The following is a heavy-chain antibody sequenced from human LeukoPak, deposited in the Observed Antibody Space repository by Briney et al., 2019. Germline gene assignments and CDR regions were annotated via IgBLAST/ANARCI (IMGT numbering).Heavy chain of an antibody. Sequence: SETLSLTCTVSGVSISSYYWSWIRQPPGKGLEWIGYIYYSGSTNYNPSLKSRVTISVDTSKNQFSLKLSSVTAADTAVYYCARDPGYYGSGTRGAFDYWGQGTLVTVSS. CDR1: GVSISSYY. D-gene: IGHD3-10*01. V-gene: IGHV4-59*12. CDR3: ARDPGYYGSGTRGAFDY. J-gene: IGHJ4*02. CDR2: IYYSGST.